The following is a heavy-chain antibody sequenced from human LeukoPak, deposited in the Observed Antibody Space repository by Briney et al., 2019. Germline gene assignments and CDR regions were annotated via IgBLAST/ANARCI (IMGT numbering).Heavy chain of an antibody. D-gene: IGHD3-10*01. CDR2: VNPSGGTT. CDR1: GYSFTSHY. J-gene: IGHJ4*02. CDR3: AREWELMKTFDY. V-gene: IGHV1-46*01. Sequence: ASVKVSCKASGYSFTSHYMHWVRQAPGQGPEWMGEVNPSGGTTTYAQKFQGRLTVTRDTSTTTVYMELSSLRPEDTAVYYYAREWELMKTFDYWGQGALVTVSS.